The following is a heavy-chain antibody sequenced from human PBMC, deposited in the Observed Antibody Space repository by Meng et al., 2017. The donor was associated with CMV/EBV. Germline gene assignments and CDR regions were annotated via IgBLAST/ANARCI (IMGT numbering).Heavy chain of an antibody. CDR1: GDSISSGNYY. Sequence: SETLSLTCTVSGDSISSGNYYWSWIRQPPGKGLEWIGYIYYTGRTYYNPSLKSRVTISIDTSKNHFSLRLSSVTAADTAVYYCARALSSDSTNCFRYFDCWGQLTLVPVSS. V-gene: IGHV4-30-4*08. CDR3: ARALSSDSTNCFRYFDC. J-gene: IGHJ4*03. CDR2: IYYTGRT. D-gene: IGHD2-2*01.